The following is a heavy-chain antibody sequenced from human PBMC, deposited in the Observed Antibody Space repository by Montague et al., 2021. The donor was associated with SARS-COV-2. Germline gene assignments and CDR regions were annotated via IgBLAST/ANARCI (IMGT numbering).Heavy chain of an antibody. D-gene: IGHD3-3*01. Sequence: SETLSLTCAVYGGSFSGYYCSWVRKPPGTGLEWIWEINDSGSTYYNPSLKSRVTISVDTSKNPFSLTLSSVTAADTAVYYCARGRAARSITISGVVTPARRYYYYVDVWGKGTTVTVSS. J-gene: IGHJ6*03. CDR2: INDSGST. CDR1: GGSFSGYY. CDR3: ARGRAARSITISGVVTPARRYYYYVDV. V-gene: IGHV4-34*01.